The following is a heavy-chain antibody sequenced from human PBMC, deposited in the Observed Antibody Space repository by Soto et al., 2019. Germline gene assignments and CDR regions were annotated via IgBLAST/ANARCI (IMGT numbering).Heavy chain of an antibody. J-gene: IGHJ3*02. CDR3: ARDLYYYDGSGNAFDI. CDR1: GFTFSGYA. Sequence: GGSLRLSCAASGFTFSGYAMHWVRQAPGKGLEWVALMSYDGTNKYYADSVRGRFTISRDDSKNTLYLQMNSLRAEDTAVYYCARDLYYYDGSGNAFDIWGQGTMVTV. V-gene: IGHV3-30-3*01. D-gene: IGHD3-22*01. CDR2: MSYDGTNK.